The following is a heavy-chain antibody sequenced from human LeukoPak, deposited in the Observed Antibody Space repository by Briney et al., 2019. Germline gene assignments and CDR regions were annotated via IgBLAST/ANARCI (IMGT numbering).Heavy chain of an antibody. V-gene: IGHV4-39*07. J-gene: IGHJ3*02. Sequence: PSQTLSLTCTVSGGSISSNTYYWGWIRQPPGKGLEWIGSIYYSGSTYYNPSLKGRVTMTVDTSKNQFSLKLNSVTAADTAVYYCARDRFYAFDIWGQGTMVTVSS. D-gene: IGHD3-10*01. CDR3: ARDRFYAFDI. CDR1: GGSISSNTYY. CDR2: IYYSGST.